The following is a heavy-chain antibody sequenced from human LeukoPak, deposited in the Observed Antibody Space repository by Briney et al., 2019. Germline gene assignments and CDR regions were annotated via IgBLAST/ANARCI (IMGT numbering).Heavy chain of an antibody. Sequence: GGSLRLSCAASGFTVSSNYMSWVRQAPGKGLEWVSVIYSGGSTYYADSVKGRFTISRHNSKNTLYLQMNSLRAEDTAVYYCARVVRAAAGLYYFDYWGQGTLVTVSS. V-gene: IGHV3-53*04. CDR1: GFTVSSNY. D-gene: IGHD6-13*01. J-gene: IGHJ4*02. CDR2: IYSGGST. CDR3: ARVVRAAAGLYYFDY.